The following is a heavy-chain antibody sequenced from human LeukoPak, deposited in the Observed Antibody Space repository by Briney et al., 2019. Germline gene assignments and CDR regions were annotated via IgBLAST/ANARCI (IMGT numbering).Heavy chain of an antibody. CDR1: GYTFTGYY. CDR3: ARAATAIDFWSGKRYFQH. Sequence: ASVKVSCKASGYTFTGYYMNWVRQAPGQGLEWMGLINPNSGGTNYSQKFQGRVTMTRDTSISTAYMELSRLRSDDTAVYYCARAATAIDFWSGKRYFQHWGQGTLVTVSS. D-gene: IGHD3-3*01. CDR2: INPNSGGT. J-gene: IGHJ1*01. V-gene: IGHV1-2*02.